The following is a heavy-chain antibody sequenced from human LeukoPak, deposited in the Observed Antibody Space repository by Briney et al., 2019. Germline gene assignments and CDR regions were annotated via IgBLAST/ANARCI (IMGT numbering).Heavy chain of an antibody. Sequence: GGSLRLSCAASGFTVSSYSMNWVRQAPGKGLEWVSSISSSSSYIYYADSVKGRFTISRDNAKDSLYLQMNSLRAEDTAVYYCARALGPYYGMDVWGQGTTVTVSS. CDR3: ARALGPYYGMDV. CDR1: GFTVSSYS. J-gene: IGHJ6*02. CDR2: ISSSSSYI. V-gene: IGHV3-21*01.